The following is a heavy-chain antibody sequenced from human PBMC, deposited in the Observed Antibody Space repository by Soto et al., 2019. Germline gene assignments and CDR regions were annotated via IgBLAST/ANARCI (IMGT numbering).Heavy chain of an antibody. Sequence: SETLSLTCTVSGGSISSYYWSWIRQPPGKGLEWIGYIYYSGSTNYNPSLKSRVTISVDTSKNQFSLKLSSVTAADTAVYYCARQKDGDGGYYFDYWGQGTLVTVSS. CDR1: GGSISSYY. V-gene: IGHV4-59*08. J-gene: IGHJ4*02. D-gene: IGHD3-10*01. CDR3: ARQKDGDGGYYFDY. CDR2: IYYSGST.